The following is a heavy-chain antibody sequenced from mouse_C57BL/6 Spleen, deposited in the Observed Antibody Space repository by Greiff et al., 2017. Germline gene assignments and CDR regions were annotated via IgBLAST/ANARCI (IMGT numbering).Heavy chain of an antibody. D-gene: IGHD1-1*01. CDR1: GYTFNRYT. CDR2: INPSSGNT. CDR3: SRKPNYYGSMYY. J-gene: IGHJ4*01. Sequence: VQLQQSGAELARPGASVKMSCKASGYTFNRYTMHWVKQRPGQGLEWIGYINPSSGNTKYNQKFKNKATLTADRSSSTAYMQLSSLTSEDSAVYYCSRKPNYYGSMYYWGQGASVTVSS. V-gene: IGHV1-4*01.